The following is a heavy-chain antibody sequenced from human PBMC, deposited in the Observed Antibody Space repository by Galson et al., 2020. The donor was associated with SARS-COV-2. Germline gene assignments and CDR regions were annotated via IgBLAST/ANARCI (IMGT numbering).Heavy chain of an antibody. D-gene: IGHD6-13*01. V-gene: IGHV2-5*02. CDR1: GFSLTTSGVG. J-gene: IGHJ4*02. CDR2: IYWDDDK. CDR3: AHRIIAAARASFDY. Sequence: SGPTLVKPTQTLTLTCTFSGFSLTTSGVGVGWIRQPPGKALEWLALIYWDDDKRYSPSLKSRLIITKDTSKNQVVLTMTNMDPVDTATYYCAHRIIAAARASFDYWGQGTLVTVSS.